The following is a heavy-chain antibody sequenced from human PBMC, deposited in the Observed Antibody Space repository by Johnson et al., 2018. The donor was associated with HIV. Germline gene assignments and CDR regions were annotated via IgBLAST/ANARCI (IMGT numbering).Heavy chain of an antibody. D-gene: IGHD2-2*01. V-gene: IGHV3-20*04. J-gene: IGHJ3*02. Sequence: VQLVESGGGVVRPGGSLRLSCAASGFTFDDYGMSWVRQAPGTGPVRVPRLNSYRRSTSYADSAKGRFTISRDNSKNTLYLQMHSLRADDTAVYYCAKPITSSIRFRGDAFDIWGQGTMVTVSS. CDR1: GFTFDDYG. CDR3: AKPITSSIRFRGDAFDI. CDR2: LNSYRRST.